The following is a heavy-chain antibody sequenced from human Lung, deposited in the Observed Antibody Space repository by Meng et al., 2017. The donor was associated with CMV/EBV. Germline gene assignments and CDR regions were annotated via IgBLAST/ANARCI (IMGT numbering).Heavy chain of an antibody. D-gene: IGHD3-10*01. CDR2: IPHRGSS. CDR1: GDSITNHNW. V-gene: IGHV4-4*02. Sequence: QGQWRESGPALVTPSETLSLTCAVSGDSITNHNWWAWVRQPPGKGLEWIGEIPHRGSSAYNPSLKSRVSMSIDKSKNQFSLKLTSVTAADTAVYHCLRRSGGSVWGQGTLVTVSS. J-gene: IGHJ1*01. CDR3: LRRSGGSV.